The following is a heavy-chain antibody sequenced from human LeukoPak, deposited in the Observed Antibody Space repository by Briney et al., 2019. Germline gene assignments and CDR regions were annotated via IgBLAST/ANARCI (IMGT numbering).Heavy chain of an antibody. CDR3: ARELVVVRGVSIDY. D-gene: IGHD3-10*01. V-gene: IGHV4-34*01. Sequence: SETLSLTCAVYGGSFSGYYWSWIRQPPGKGLEWIGEINHSGSTNYNPSLKSRVTISVDTSKIQFSLKLSSVTAADTAVYYCARELVVVRGVSIDYWGQGTLVTVSS. CDR2: INHSGST. J-gene: IGHJ4*02. CDR1: GGSFSGYY.